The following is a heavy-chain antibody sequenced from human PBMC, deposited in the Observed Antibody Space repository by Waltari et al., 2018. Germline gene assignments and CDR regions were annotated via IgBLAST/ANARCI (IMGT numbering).Heavy chain of an antibody. D-gene: IGHD3-22*01. CDR2: INPHGTST. CDR3: ARGHYESSGYYLSYYYGLDV. CDR1: GFTFNTYW. V-gene: IGHV3-74*02. Sequence: EVQLVESGGDLVQPGGSLRLSCAGSGFTFNTYWMHWVRQVPGKGLVWVSRINPHGTSTNYADSVKGRFTISRDNAKNTLYLQMNSLRAEDTAVYYCARGHYESSGYYLSYYYGLDVWGQGTTVTVSS. J-gene: IGHJ6*02.